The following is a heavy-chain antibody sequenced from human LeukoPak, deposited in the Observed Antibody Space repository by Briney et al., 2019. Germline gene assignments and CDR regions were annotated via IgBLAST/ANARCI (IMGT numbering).Heavy chain of an antibody. CDR3: ARGPRSSDWYSVDY. J-gene: IGHJ4*02. D-gene: IGHD6-19*01. V-gene: IGHV4-4*07. CDR2: IYTSGST. CDR1: GGSISNYY. Sequence: PSETLSLTCTVSGGSISNYYWSWIRQPAGKGLEWIGRIYTSGSTNYNPSLKSRVTMSVDTSKNPFSLKLSSVTAADTAVYYCARGPRSSDWYSVDYWGRGTLVTVSS.